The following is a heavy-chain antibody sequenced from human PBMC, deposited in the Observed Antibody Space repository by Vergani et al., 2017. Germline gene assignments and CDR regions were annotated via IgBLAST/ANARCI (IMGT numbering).Heavy chain of an antibody. Sequence: EVQLLESGGGLVQPGGSLRLSCAASGFTFIMHAMSWVRQAPGKGLEWVSTLSASDRRTHYADSVKGRFTISRDNSKNTLFLHMNSLRPEDTAVSYCAKVGRSEVAGTFGAFDIWGQGTMVTVSS. D-gene: IGHD6-19*01. J-gene: IGHJ3*02. CDR3: AKVGRSEVAGTFGAFDI. CDR1: GFTFIMHA. CDR2: LSASDRRT. V-gene: IGHV3-23*01.